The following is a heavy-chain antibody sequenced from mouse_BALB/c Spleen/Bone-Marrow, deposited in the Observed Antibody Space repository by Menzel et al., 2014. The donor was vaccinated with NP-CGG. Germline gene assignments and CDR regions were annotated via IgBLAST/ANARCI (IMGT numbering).Heavy chain of an antibody. J-gene: IGHJ4*01. D-gene: IGHD2-3*01. CDR2: INSNGGST. CDR3: ARDGYYVFYAMDY. V-gene: IGHV5-6-3*01. Sequence: EVKLDESGGGLVQPGGSLKVSCAASGFTFNNYGMSWVRQTPDKRLELVATINSNGGSTYYPDSVKGRFTISRDNAKNTLYLQMSSLKSEDTAMYYCARDGYYVFYAMDYWGQGTSVTVSS. CDR1: GFTFNNYG.